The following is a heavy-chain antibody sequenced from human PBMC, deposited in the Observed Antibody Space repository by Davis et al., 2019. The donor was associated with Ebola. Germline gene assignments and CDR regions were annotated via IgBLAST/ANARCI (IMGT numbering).Heavy chain of an antibody. D-gene: IGHD3-16*01. Sequence: ASVKVSCKASGDTFTTYVIHWLRQAPGQRPEWMGRINAGNGDRKYSQTFQDRVTITKDTSASTAYMDLSRLRSEATAVYYCAIVLAPGGWFDPWGQGTLVTVSS. CDR2: INAGNGDR. J-gene: IGHJ5*02. CDR1: GDTFTTYV. V-gene: IGHV1-3*01. CDR3: AIVLAPGGWFDP.